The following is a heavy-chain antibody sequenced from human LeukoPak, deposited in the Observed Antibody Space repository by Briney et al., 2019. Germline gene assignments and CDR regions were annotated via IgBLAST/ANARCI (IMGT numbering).Heavy chain of an antibody. CDR1: GGSFSGYY. Sequence: SETLPLTCAVYGGSFSGYYWSWIRQPPGKGLEWIGEINHSGSTNYNPSLKSRATISVDTSKNQFSLKLSSVTAADTAVYYCARGLAAAYTSWGQGTLVTVSS. D-gene: IGHD6-13*01. CDR2: INHSGST. V-gene: IGHV4-34*01. J-gene: IGHJ5*02. CDR3: ARGLAAAYTS.